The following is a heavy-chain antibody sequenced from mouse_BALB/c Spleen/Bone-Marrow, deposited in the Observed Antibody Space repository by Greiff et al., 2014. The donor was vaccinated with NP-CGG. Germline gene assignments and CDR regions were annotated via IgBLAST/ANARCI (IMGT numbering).Heavy chain of an antibody. CDR1: GYSFAGYT. Sequence: VQLQQPGPELVKPGASMKISCKASGYSFAGYTMNWVKQSHGKNLEWIGLINPYNGGSSYNQKFKGKATLTVDKSSSTAYMELLSLTSEDSAVYYCARGGYGSSYGFAYWGQGTLVTVSA. V-gene: IGHV1-18*01. CDR2: INPYNGGS. CDR3: ARGGYGSSYGFAY. J-gene: IGHJ3*01. D-gene: IGHD1-1*01.